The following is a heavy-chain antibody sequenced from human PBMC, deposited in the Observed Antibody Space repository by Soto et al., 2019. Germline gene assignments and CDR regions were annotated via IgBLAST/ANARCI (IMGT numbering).Heavy chain of an antibody. V-gene: IGHV1-2*02. CDR1: GYTFTGYY. Sequence: GASVKVSCKASGYTFTGYYMHWVRQAPGQGLEWMGWINPNSGGTNYAQKFQGRVTMTRDMSITTVYMELNNLSPDDTAVYYCGRGRSGQIVVFYWGQGTPVTVSS. CDR2: INPNSGGT. D-gene: IGHD5-12*01. CDR3: GRGRSGQIVVFY. J-gene: IGHJ4*02.